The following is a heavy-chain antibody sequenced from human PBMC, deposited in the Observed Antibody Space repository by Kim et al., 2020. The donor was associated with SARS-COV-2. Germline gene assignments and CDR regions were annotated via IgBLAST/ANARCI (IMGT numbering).Heavy chain of an antibody. CDR2: IYYSGST. V-gene: IGHV4-61*01. D-gene: IGHD2-21*02. Sequence: SETLSLTCTVSGGSVSSGSYYWSWIRQPPGKGLEWIGYIYYSGSTNYNPSLKSRVTISVDTSKNQFSLKLSSVTAADTAVYYCARDVYCGGDCYSYHNWFDPWGQGTLVTVSS. J-gene: IGHJ5*02. CDR1: GGSVSSGSYY. CDR3: ARDVYCGGDCYSYHNWFDP.